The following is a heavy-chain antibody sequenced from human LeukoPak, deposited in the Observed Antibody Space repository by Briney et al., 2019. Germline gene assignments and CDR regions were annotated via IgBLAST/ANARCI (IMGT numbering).Heavy chain of an antibody. CDR3: AREVAAAGVPA. CDR1: GYTFTSYA. V-gene: IGHV1-3*01. J-gene: IGHJ5*02. Sequence: APVKVSCKASGYTFTSYAMHWVSQAPGQRLEWRRGINACNVNTKYSQKYKGRVTITRHTSASTAYMALSSLRSQDTAVYYCAREVAAAGVPAWGQGTLVTVSS. D-gene: IGHD6-13*01. CDR2: INACNVNT.